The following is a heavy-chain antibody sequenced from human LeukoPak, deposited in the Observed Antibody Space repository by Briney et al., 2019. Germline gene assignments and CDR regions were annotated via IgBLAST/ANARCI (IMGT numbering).Heavy chain of an antibody. Sequence: QPGGSLRLSCAASGFTFSSCAMSWVRQAPGKGPEWVSLISGDGGSTFYADSVKGRFTISRDNSKNSLYLQMNSLRSDDTAWYYCARESESSGWYDYWGQGTLVTVSS. V-gene: IGHV3-43*02. D-gene: IGHD6-19*01. J-gene: IGHJ4*02. CDR1: GFTFSSCA. CDR2: ISGDGGST. CDR3: ARESESSGWYDY.